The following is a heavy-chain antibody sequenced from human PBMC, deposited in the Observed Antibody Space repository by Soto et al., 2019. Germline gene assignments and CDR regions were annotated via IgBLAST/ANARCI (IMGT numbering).Heavy chain of an antibody. CDR2: ISGSGGST. CDR3: AKDIQDRLLSSSWGQGEPDHDAFDI. Sequence: GGSLRLSCAASGFTFSSYAMSWVRQAPGKGLEWVSAISGSGGSTYYADSVKGRFTISRDNSKNTLYLQMNSLRAEDTAVYYCAKDIQDRLLSSSWGQGEPDHDAFDIWGQGTMVTVSS. D-gene: IGHD6-13*01. CDR1: GFTFSSYA. J-gene: IGHJ3*02. V-gene: IGHV3-23*01.